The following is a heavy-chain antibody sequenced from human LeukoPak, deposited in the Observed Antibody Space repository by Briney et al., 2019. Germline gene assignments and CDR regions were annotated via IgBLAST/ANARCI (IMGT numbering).Heavy chain of an antibody. J-gene: IGHJ5*02. Sequence: GGSLRLSCAASGFTFSSYWMHWVRQAPGKGLVWVSRINTDGSRITYADSGKGRFTISRDNAMKTVYLQMNSLRAEDTAVYYCARVLSGSWDWFDPWGQGTLVPVSS. CDR3: ARVLSGSWDWFDP. CDR1: GFTFSSYW. CDR2: INTDGSRI. D-gene: IGHD3-22*01. V-gene: IGHV3-74*03.